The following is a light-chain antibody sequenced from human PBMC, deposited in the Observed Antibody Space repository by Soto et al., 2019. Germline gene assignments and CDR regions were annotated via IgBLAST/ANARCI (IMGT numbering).Light chain of an antibody. CDR2: AAS. J-gene: IGKJ2*01. CDR3: QQLNSYTYT. V-gene: IGKV1-9*01. Sequence: IQLTQSPSSLSASVGDRVTITCRASQGISSYLAWYQQKPGKAPKLLIYAASTLQSGVPSRFSGSESGTDCTLTISSLQPEDFATYYCQQLNSYTYTFGQGTKLEIK. CDR1: QGISSY.